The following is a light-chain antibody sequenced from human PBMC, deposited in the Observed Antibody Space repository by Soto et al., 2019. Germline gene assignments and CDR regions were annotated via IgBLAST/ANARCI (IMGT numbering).Light chain of an antibody. J-gene: IGKJ4*01. V-gene: IGKV1-16*02. CDR3: QQYDSYPHT. Sequence: DIQMTQSPSSLSASVGDRVTITCRASQDISNYLVWFQQKPGKAPKSLIYGASSLQSGVPSKFSGSGSGTDFSLTITSLQPEDFATYYCQQYDSYPHTVGGGTKVEIK. CDR1: QDISNY. CDR2: GAS.